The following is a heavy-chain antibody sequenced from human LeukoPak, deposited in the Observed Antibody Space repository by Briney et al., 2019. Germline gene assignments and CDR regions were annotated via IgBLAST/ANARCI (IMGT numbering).Heavy chain of an antibody. CDR3: ARIGTKSFYFEY. J-gene: IGHJ4*02. CDR2: IYYSGST. CDR1: GGSISSYY. V-gene: IGHV4-59*08. Sequence: PSETLSLTCTVSGGSISSYYWSWIRQPPGKGLEWIGYIYYSGSTNYNPSLKSRVTISVDTSKNQFSLKLSSVTAADTAVYYCARIGTKSFYFEYWGQGTLVTVSS. D-gene: IGHD2-8*01.